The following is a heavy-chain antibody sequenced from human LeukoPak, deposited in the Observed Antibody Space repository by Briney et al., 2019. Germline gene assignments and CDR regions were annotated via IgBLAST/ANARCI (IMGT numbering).Heavy chain of an antibody. J-gene: IGHJ4*02. CDR1: GGSFSDYF. Sequence: KTSETLSLTCAVYGGSFSDYFWGWIRQPPGKGLEWIGEINHSGRTYYNPSLKSRVTISVDTSKNQFSLKLSSVTAADTAVYYCARVDTGRYYFDYWGQGTLVTVSS. CDR3: ARVDTGRYYFDY. D-gene: IGHD5-18*01. V-gene: IGHV4-34*01. CDR2: INHSGRT.